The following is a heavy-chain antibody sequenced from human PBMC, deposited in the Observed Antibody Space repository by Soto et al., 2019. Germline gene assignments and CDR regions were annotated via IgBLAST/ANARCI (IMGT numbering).Heavy chain of an antibody. D-gene: IGHD2-21*01. V-gene: IGHV3-48*02. CDR1: GFTFSSYI. CDR3: AKRIEGYYYYGMDV. J-gene: IGHJ6*02. Sequence: EVQLVESGGGLVQTGGSLRLSCAASGFTFSSYIMNWVRQAPGKGLEWVSYISSGSGTIYYADSVKGRFTISRDNAKNSLYLQMNSLRDEDTAVYYCAKRIEGYYYYGMDVWGQVTTVTVSS. CDR2: ISSGSGTI.